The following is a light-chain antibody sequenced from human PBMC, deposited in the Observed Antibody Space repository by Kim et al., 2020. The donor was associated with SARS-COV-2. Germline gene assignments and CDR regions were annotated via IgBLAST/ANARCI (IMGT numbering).Light chain of an antibody. J-gene: IGLJ3*02. V-gene: IGLV4-60*03. CDR2: FEGSGKY. CDR1: SVHSTYT. Sequence: SVKRTCTLSSVHSTYTFAWQQQQPAEAPRFLMQFEGSGKYNKGSGGPDRFSGSSSGAARYLTISNLQSEDEADYYCHTWDINTRVFGGGTQLTVL. CDR3: HTWDINTRV.